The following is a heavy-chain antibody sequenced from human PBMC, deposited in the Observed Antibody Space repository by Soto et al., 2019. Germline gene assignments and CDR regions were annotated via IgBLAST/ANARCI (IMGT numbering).Heavy chain of an antibody. CDR2: IIPIFGTA. CDR3: ARGGHCGGDCHYYFDY. J-gene: IGHJ4*02. D-gene: IGHD2-21*02. V-gene: IGHV1-69*01. Sequence: QVQLVQSGAEVKKPGSSVKVSCKASGGTFSSYAISWVRQAPGQGLEWMGGIIPIFGTANYAQKFQGRVTITADDCTSTAYMELSSLRSEDTAVYYCARGGHCGGDCHYYFDYWGQGTLVTVSS. CDR1: GGTFSSYA.